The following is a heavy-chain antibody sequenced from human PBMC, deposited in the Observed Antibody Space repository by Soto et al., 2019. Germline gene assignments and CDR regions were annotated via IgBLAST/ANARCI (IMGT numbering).Heavy chain of an antibody. V-gene: IGHV4-30-2*01. J-gene: IGHJ6*02. CDR2: IYHSGST. CDR1: GGSISSGGYS. Sequence: QLQLQESGSGLVKPSQTLSLTCAVSGGSISSGGYSWSWIRQPPGKGLEWIGYIYHSGSTYYNPSLKSRVTISVDRSKTQFSLKLSSVAAADTAVYYCARRRGFPYFSGMDVWGQGTTGTFSS. D-gene: IGHD5-12*01. CDR3: ARRRGFPYFSGMDV.